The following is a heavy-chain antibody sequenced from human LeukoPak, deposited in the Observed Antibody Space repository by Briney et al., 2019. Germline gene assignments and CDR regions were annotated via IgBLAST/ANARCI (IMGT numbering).Heavy chain of an antibody. CDR3: ARADYYDSSGYYYVPEYFQH. Sequence: PGGSLRLSCAASGFTFSSYSMNWVRQAPGKGLEWVSSISSSSSYIYYADSVKGRFTISSDNAKNSLYLQMNSLRAEDTAVYYCARADYYDSSGYYYVPEYFQHWGQGTLVTVSS. V-gene: IGHV3-21*01. J-gene: IGHJ1*01. CDR2: ISSSSSYI. CDR1: GFTFSSYS. D-gene: IGHD3-22*01.